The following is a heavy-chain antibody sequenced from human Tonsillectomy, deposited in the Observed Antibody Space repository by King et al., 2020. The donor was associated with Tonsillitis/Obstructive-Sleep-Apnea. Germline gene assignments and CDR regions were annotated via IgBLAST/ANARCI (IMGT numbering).Heavy chain of an antibody. CDR1: RFTFSTYA. J-gene: IGHJ4*02. CDR2: ISYDGSYK. V-gene: IGHV3-30*04. CDR3: ARQPTPYGSNWYRGGFEQ. D-gene: IGHD6-13*01. Sequence: VQLVESGGGVVQPGRSLRLSCAASRFTFSTYAMHWIRQAPGKGLEWVAVISYDGSYKYYADSVKGRFTISRDNSKNTLYLHVNSLRPEDTAVYYCARQPTPYGSNWYRGGFEQWGQGTLVTVPS.